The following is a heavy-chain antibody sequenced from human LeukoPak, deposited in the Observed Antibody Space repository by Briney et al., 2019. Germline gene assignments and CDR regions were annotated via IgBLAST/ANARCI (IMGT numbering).Heavy chain of an antibody. Sequence: ASVKVSCKASGYTFTSYYMHWVRQAPGQGLEWMGTINPSGGSTSYAQKFQGRVTMTRDTSTSTVYMELSSLRSEDTAVYYCARAHLSTVVSHWGQGTLVTVSS. CDR1: GYTFTSYY. CDR2: INPSGGST. V-gene: IGHV1-46*01. D-gene: IGHD2-2*01. CDR3: ARAHLSTVVSH. J-gene: IGHJ4*02.